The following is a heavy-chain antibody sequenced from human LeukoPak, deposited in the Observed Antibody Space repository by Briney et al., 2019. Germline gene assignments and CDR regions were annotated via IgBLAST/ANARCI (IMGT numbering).Heavy chain of an antibody. CDR2: ISSSSSYI. V-gene: IGHV3-21*01. CDR3: ARDGPYYYDSSVYYFDY. J-gene: IGHJ4*02. Sequence: GGSLRLSCAASGFTFSSYSMNWVRQAPGKGLEWVSSISSSSSYIYYADSVKGRFTISRDNSKNTLYLQMNSLRAEDTAVYYCARDGPYYYDSSVYYFDYWGQGTLVTVSS. D-gene: IGHD3-22*01. CDR1: GFTFSSYS.